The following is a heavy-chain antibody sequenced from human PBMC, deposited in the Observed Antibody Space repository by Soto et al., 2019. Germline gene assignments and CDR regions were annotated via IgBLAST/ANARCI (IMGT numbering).Heavy chain of an antibody. CDR2: IYYSGST. V-gene: IGHV4-59*01. D-gene: IGHD3-3*01. J-gene: IGHJ6*03. Sequence: SGTLSLSRAVSGCSISRYSSVWTRRPTGKGMGWIGYIYYSGSTNYNPSLKSRVTISVDTSKNQFSLKLSSVTAADTAVYYCARVEPTYYDFWSGLYYYMDVWGRGTTVTVSS. CDR3: ARVEPTYYDFWSGLYYYMDV. CDR1: GCSISRYS.